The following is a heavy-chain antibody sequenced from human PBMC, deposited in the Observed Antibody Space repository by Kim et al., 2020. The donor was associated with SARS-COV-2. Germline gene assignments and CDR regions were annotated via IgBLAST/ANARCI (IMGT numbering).Heavy chain of an antibody. Sequence: ASVKVSCKASGYTFTGYYMHWVRQAPGQGLEWMGRINPNSGGTNYAQKFQGRVTMTRDTSISTAYMELSRLRSDDTAVYYCARVPYSSSWFDAFDIWGQGTMVTVSS. CDR3: ARVPYSSSWFDAFDI. J-gene: IGHJ3*02. D-gene: IGHD6-13*01. V-gene: IGHV1-2*06. CDR1: GYTFTGYY. CDR2: INPNSGGT.